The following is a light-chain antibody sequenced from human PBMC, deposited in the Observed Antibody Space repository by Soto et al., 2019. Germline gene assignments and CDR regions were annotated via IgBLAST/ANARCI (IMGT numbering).Light chain of an antibody. CDR3: QQYHNWPPWT. J-gene: IGKJ1*01. V-gene: IGKV3-15*01. CDR2: GAS. CDR1: QSVSGN. Sequence: IVMTQSPVTLSVSPKERVTLYCRASQSVSGNLAWYQQKPGQPPRLLIYGASTRATGIPARSSGSGSGTEYTLTISSLQSEDFAVYYCQQYHNWPPWTFGQGTRWIS.